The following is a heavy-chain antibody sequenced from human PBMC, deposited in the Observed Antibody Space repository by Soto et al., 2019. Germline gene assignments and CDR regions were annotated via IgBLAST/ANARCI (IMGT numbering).Heavy chain of an antibody. V-gene: IGHV1-69*05. Sequence: SVKVSCKASGGTFSSYAISWVRQAPGQGLEWMGGIIPIFGTANYAQKFQGRVTMTTDTSTSTVHMEVRSLRSDDTAVYYCAREGVAPYYYCGMDVWGQGTPVTVSS. CDR2: IIPIFGTA. J-gene: IGHJ6*02. CDR3: AREGVAPYYYCGMDV. CDR1: GGTFSSYA. D-gene: IGHD5-12*01.